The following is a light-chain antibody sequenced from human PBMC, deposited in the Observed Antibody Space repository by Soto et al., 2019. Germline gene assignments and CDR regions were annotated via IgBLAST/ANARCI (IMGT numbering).Light chain of an antibody. CDR2: GAS. CDR1: QSVSSN. Sequence: EIVMTQSPATLSVNTGERATLSCRASQSVSSNLAWYQQKPGQAPRLLIYGASTRATGIPARFSGSGSGTEFTLTISSLQSEDFAVYYCQQYNNWPSVTFGQGTKVDIK. V-gene: IGKV3-15*01. J-gene: IGKJ1*01. CDR3: QQYNNWPSVT.